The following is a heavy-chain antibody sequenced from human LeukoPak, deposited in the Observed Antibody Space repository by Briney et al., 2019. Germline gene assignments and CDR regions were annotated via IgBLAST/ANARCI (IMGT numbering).Heavy chain of an antibody. Sequence: PGRSLRLSCAASGFTFSSYGMHWVRQAPGKGLEWVAVIWYDGSNKYYADSVKGRFTISRDNSKNTLYLQMNSLRAEDTAVYYCARGNSYVWGSYAAWGQGTLVTVSS. V-gene: IGHV3-30*19. J-gene: IGHJ5*02. CDR1: GFTFSSYG. CDR3: ARGNSYVWGSYAA. CDR2: IWYDGSNK. D-gene: IGHD3-16*01.